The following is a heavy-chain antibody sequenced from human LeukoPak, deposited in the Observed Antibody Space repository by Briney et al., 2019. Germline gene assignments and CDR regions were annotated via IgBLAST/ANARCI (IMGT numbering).Heavy chain of an antibody. D-gene: IGHD3-10*01. CDR2: IHNSGTT. V-gene: IGHV4-34*01. J-gene: IGHJ4*02. CDR1: GGPFSGYF. CDR3: ARRYYYNLGSFPFDF. Sequence: SETLSLTCAVSGGPFSGYFWSWIRQSSGKGLEWVGEIHNSGTTNYNPSLNSRVTISEDTSKNRFYLNLSSVTAADTAVYYCARRYYYNLGSFPFDFWGQGTLVTVSS.